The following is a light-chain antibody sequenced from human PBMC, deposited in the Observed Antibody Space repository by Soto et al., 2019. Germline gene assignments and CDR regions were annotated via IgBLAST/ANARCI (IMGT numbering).Light chain of an antibody. V-gene: IGLV2-14*02. CDR1: TSDVGSYNL. J-gene: IGLJ3*02. Sequence: QSVLTQPASVSGSPGQSITISCTGTTSDVGSYNLVSWFQQHPGTAPKLMIYEVFRRPSGISNRFSASKSGNTASLTISTLQAEDEADYYCSSYTTSNTVVFGGGTKLTVL. CDR2: EVF. CDR3: SSYTTSNTVV.